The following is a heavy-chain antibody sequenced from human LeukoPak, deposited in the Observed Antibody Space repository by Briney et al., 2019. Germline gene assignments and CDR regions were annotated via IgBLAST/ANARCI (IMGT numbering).Heavy chain of an antibody. CDR1: GITIDDYA. D-gene: IGHD3-22*01. Sequence: GRSLRLSCAASGITIDDYAMHWVRQAPGKGLEWVSGISWNSGSIGYADSVKGRFTISRDNAKNSLYLQMNSLRAEDMALYYCAKGLHYYDSSGYYYSEYFQHWGQGTLVTVSS. V-gene: IGHV3-9*03. CDR3: AKGLHYYDSSGYYYSEYFQH. CDR2: ISWNSGSI. J-gene: IGHJ1*01.